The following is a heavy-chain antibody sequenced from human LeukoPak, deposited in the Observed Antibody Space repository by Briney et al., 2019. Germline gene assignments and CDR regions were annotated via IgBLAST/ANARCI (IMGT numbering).Heavy chain of an antibody. D-gene: IGHD1-26*01. CDR2: IWYDGSNE. J-gene: IGHJ4*02. V-gene: IGHV3-30*02. CDR3: AKDLGSGSYYGTVDF. Sequence: PGGSLRLSCAASGFTFSRYGMHWVRQAPGKGLEWVAVIWYDGSNEYYADSVKGRFTIFRDNSKNTLSLQMNSLRAEDTAVYYCAKDLGSGSYYGTVDFWGQGTLVTVSS. CDR1: GFTFSRYG.